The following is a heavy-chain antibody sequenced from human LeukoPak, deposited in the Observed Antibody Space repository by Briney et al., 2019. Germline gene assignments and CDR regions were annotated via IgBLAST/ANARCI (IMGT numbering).Heavy chain of an antibody. CDR2: FRNKANGYTT. D-gene: IGHD5-12*01. CDR3: TTSGYDYRFFEN. J-gene: IGHJ4*02. V-gene: IGHV3-72*01. CDR1: GFTFSDHY. Sequence: QPGGSLRLSCAASGFTFSDHYTDWARLAPGKGLEWLARFRNKANGYTTEYAASVKGRFTISRDDSKDSLFLQMNGLKTEDTAVYYCTTSGYDYRFFENWGQGILVTVSS.